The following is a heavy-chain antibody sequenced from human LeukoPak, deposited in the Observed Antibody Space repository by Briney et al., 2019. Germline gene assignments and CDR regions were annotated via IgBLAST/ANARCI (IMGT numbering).Heavy chain of an antibody. Sequence: GGSLRLSCAASGFTFSSYWMHWVRQAPGKGLVWVSRINSDGSSTSYADSVKGRFTISRDNAKSTLYLQMNSLRAEDTAVYYCARDTSYYDFWSAVYYFDYWGQGTLVTVSS. V-gene: IGHV3-74*01. CDR3: ARDTSYYDFWSAVYYFDY. J-gene: IGHJ4*02. CDR1: GFTFSSYW. D-gene: IGHD3-3*01. CDR2: INSDGSST.